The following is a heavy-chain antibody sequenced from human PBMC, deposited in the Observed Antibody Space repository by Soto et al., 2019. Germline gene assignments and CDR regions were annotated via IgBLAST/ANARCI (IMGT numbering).Heavy chain of an antibody. CDR3: ARVFSDSSSFFDP. CDR2: IYYNGAT. CDR1: GGSISSSDYY. J-gene: IGHJ5*02. D-gene: IGHD6-13*01. V-gene: IGHV4-39*02. Sequence: PSETLSLTCAVSGGSISSSDYYWGWIRQPPGKGLEWIGSIYYNGATYYNPSLKSRVAMSVDTSKNHFSLKLISVTTADTAVYFCARVFSDSSSFFDPWGQGTLVTVSS.